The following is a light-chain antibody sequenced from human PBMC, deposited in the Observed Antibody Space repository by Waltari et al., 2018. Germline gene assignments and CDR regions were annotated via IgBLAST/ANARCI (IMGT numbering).Light chain of an antibody. CDR3: LQYHISPLT. CDR1: QSITTNS. CDR2: GTS. V-gene: IGKV3-20*01. J-gene: IGKJ4*01. Sequence: EVVLTQSPGTLSLSQGARATLPCRASQSITTNSLAWYQQKPGEAPRFLIYGTSSRATGIPDRFTGSGSGTDFTLTISRLEPGDFAVYYCLQYHISPLTFGGGTK.